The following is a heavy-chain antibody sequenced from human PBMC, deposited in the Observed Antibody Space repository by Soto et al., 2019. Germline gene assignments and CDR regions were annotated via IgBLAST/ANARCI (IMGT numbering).Heavy chain of an antibody. CDR1: GFTFSSYA. D-gene: IGHD6-13*01. J-gene: IGHJ5*02. Sequence: EVQLLESGGGLVQPGGSLRLSCAASGFTFSSYAMSWVRQAPGKGLEWVSAISDSGGSTYYADSVKGRFTISRDNSKNTLYLQMNSLRAEDTAVYYCAKGYSSSWGTPVDPWGQGTLVTVSS. CDR3: AKGYSSSWGTPVDP. CDR2: ISDSGGST. V-gene: IGHV3-23*01.